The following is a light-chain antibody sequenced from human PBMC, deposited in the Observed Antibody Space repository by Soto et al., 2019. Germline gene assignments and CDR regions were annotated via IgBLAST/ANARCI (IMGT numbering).Light chain of an antibody. V-gene: IGKV1-6*01. J-gene: IGKJ1*01. Sequence: AIQMTQSPSSLSASVGDRVTITCRASQDIRTELGWYQQKPVKAPRLLIYGTFSLQSGVPSRFSGSGSGTDFTLTISSLQPDDFATYYCLPDFKYPRTFGQGTKVEVK. CDR3: LPDFKYPRT. CDR1: QDIRTE. CDR2: GTF.